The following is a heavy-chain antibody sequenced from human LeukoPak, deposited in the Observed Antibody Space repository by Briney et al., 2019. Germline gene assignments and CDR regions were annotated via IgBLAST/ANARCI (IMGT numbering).Heavy chain of an antibody. D-gene: IGHD2-15*01. CDR1: GFTFSSYA. V-gene: IGHV3-30*04. CDR3: ARDRGYCSGGSCYQYYFDY. CDR2: ISYDGSNK. Sequence: GGSLRLSCAASGFTFSSYAMHWVRQAPGKGLEWVAVISYDGSNKYYADPVKGRFTISRDNSKNTLYLQMNSLRAEDTAVYYCARDRGYCSGGSCYQYYFDYWGQGTLVTVSS. J-gene: IGHJ4*02.